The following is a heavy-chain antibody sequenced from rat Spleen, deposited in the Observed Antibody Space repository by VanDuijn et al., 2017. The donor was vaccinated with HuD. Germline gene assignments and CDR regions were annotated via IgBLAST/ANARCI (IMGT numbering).Heavy chain of an antibody. CDR2: ISPSGGFT. CDR1: GFTFNSYD. Sequence: EVQLVESGGGLVQPGRSLKLSCAVSGFTFNSYDMAWVRQAPTKGLEWVASISPSGGFTYYRDSVKGRFTVSSDDAKTTLYLQMNSLRSEDTATYYCTRVGIPYYYVMDAWGQGVMVTVSS. V-gene: IGHV5-25*01. CDR3: TRVGIPYYYVMDA. J-gene: IGHJ2*01. D-gene: IGHD1-12*01.